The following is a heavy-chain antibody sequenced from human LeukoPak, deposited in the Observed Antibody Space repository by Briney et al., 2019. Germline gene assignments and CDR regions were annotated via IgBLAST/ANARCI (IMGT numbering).Heavy chain of an antibody. CDR2: IYYSGST. Sequence: SETLSLTCAVYGGSFSGCYWSWIRQPPGKGLEWIGSIYYSGSTYYNPSLKSRVTISVDTSKNQFSLKLSSVTAADTAVYYCARRGSSGHTLGEWFDPWGQGNLGTVSS. V-gene: IGHV4-34*01. CDR3: ARRGSSGHTLGEWFDP. CDR1: GGSFSGCY. J-gene: IGHJ5*02. D-gene: IGHD6-19*01.